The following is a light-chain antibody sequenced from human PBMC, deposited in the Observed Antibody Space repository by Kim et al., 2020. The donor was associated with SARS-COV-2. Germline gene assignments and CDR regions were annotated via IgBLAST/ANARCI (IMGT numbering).Light chain of an antibody. CDR1: QRIGSW. CDR2: KAS. J-gene: IGKJ1*01. V-gene: IGKV1-5*03. CDR3: QQYNTYSPTT. Sequence: DIQMTQSPPTLSASVGDRVTITCRASQRIGSWLAWYQQKPGKAPKPLIYKASSLESGVPSRFSGSGSGTEFTLTISSPQPDDFATYYCQQYNTYSPTTFGQGTKVDIK.